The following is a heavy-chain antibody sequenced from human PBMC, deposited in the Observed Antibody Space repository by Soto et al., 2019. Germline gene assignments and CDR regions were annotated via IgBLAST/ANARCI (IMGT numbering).Heavy chain of an antibody. V-gene: IGHV5-51*01. CDR3: ARLPGGNGYFDF. Sequence: GESLKISCQGSGYRFTNYWIGWVRQMPGKGLEWMGIIYPGDSDTRYSPSFQGQVIISADTSISTAYLQWSSLKASDTAIYYCARLPGGNGYFDFWGQGTLVTVSS. CDR2: IYPGDSDT. J-gene: IGHJ4*02. CDR1: GYRFTNYW. D-gene: IGHD2-15*01.